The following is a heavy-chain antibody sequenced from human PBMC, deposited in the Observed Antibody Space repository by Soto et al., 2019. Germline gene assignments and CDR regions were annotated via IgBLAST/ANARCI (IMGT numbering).Heavy chain of an antibody. CDR3: ARTYHYDSGGKTYFYYGMDV. J-gene: IGHJ6*02. D-gene: IGHD3-22*01. Sequence: ASVKVSCKASGYTFTSYYMHWVRQAPGQGLEWMGIINPSGGSTRYAQKFQDRVTITADESTSTAYMEVSSLRSEDTAVYYCARTYHYDSGGKTYFYYGMDVWGQGTTVTVSS. CDR1: GYTFTSYY. V-gene: IGHV1-46*01. CDR2: INPSGGST.